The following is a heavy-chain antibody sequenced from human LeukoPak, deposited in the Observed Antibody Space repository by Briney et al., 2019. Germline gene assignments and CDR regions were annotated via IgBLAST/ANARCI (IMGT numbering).Heavy chain of an antibody. V-gene: IGHV4-59*01. J-gene: IGHJ5*02. Sequence: SETLSLTCTVSGGSISSYYWSWIRQPPGKGLEWIGYIYYSGSTNYNPSLKSRVTISVDTSKNQFSLKLSSVTAADTAVYYCARVLRYCSSTSCYGNWFDPWGQGTLVTVSS. CDR1: GGSISSYY. D-gene: IGHD2-2*01. CDR3: ARVLRYCSSTSCYGNWFDP. CDR2: IYYSGST.